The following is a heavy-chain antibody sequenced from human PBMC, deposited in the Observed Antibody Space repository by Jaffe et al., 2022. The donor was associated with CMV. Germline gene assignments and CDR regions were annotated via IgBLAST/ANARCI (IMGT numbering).Heavy chain of an antibody. V-gene: IGHV4-61*01. Sequence: QVQLQESGPGLVKPSETLSLTCTVSAYSVTSGSDYWSWIRQPPGKGLEWIGYIHYSGITKYNPSLNSRVNVSLDTSKNQFSLRLTSVTAADTAVYYCARDSWTDLYSFDSWGQGTLVTVSS. CDR3: ARDSWTDLYSFDS. CDR2: IHYSGIT. D-gene: IGHD2-21*02. J-gene: IGHJ4*02. CDR1: AYSVTSGSDY.